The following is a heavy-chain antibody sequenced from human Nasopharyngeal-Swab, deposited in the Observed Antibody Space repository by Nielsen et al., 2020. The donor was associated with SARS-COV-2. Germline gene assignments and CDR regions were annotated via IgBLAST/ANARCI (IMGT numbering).Heavy chain of an antibody. J-gene: IGHJ4*02. Sequence: SETLSLTCTVSGGSIGNSPYLWNWIRLHTEKGLEWIGSTYSSGSTYYNPSLKSRVTISVAASENQFSLRLTSVTAADTAVYYCARGKTPRYFFDFWGQGTLVTVSS. CDR1: GGSIGNSPYL. V-gene: IGHV4-31*03. D-gene: IGHD3-9*01. CDR3: ARGKTPRYFFDF. CDR2: TYSSGST.